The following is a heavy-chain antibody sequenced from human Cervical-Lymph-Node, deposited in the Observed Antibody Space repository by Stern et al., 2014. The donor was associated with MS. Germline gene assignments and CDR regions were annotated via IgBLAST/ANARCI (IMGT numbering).Heavy chain of an antibody. J-gene: IGHJ4*02. D-gene: IGHD2-8*01. CDR2: ITNDGSNK. CDR3: ALPGHFYTNAPDY. Sequence: QVQLVESGGGVVQPGGSLRLSCATSGFAFASYDLHWVRPAPGQGLEWVAFITNDGSNKYYADSLKDRFIVSRDYSKKTLNLQINSLRREDTAVYYCALPGHFYTNAPDYWGQGTLVTVSS. V-gene: IGHV3-30*03. CDR1: GFAFASYD.